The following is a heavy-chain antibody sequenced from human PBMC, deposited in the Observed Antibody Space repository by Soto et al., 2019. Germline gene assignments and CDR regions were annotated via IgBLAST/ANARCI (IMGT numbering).Heavy chain of an antibody. D-gene: IGHD2-21*01. J-gene: IGHJ4*02. CDR1: GFTFSDYY. CDR2: ISTRGSYT. CDR3: ARESGDVYDY. V-gene: IGHV3-11*05. Sequence: QVQLVDSGGGLVKPGGSLRLSCAASGFTFSDYYMSWIRQAPGTGLEWVSYISTRGSYTNYADSVKGRFSISRDNAKNSLYLQMKTLRAEDTAVYYCARESGDVYDYWGQGTLVTVSS.